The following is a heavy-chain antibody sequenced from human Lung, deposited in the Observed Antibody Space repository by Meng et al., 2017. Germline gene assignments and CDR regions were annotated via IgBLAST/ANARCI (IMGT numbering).Heavy chain of an antibody. CDR2: IYNSGST. J-gene: IGHJ2*01. Sequence: QVQLPASGPGLAKPSLTLSFTCTVSGGSISSSNYYWSWIRQPPGKGLEWSGHIYNSGSTYYNPSLKSRITISVDTSKNQFSLKLSSVTAADTAVYYCARGQKGYFDLWGRGTLVTVSS. V-gene: IGHV4-30-4*01. CDR3: ARGQKGYFDL. CDR1: GGSISSSNYY.